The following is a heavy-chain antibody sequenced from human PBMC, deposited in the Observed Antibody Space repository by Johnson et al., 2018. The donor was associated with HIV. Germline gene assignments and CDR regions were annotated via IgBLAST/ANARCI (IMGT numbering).Heavy chain of an antibody. CDR1: GFTFDDYA. CDR2: ISWNSGSI. CDR3: AIGRGEFPRHAFDI. D-gene: IGHD3-10*01. J-gene: IGHJ3*02. Sequence: QLVESGGGVVQPGRSLRLSCAASGFTFDDYAMHWVRQAPGKGLEWVSGISWNSGSIAYADSVKGRFTISKDNSRNTLFLHMNSLRADDTAVYYCAIGRGEFPRHAFDIWGQGTMVTVSS. V-gene: IGHV3-9*01.